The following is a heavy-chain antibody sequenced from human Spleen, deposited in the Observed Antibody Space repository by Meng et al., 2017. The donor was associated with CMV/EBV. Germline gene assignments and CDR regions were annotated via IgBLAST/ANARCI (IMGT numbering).Heavy chain of an antibody. V-gene: IGHV3-30*02. D-gene: IGHD4-17*01. J-gene: IGHJ4*02. CDR1: GFTFSSYG. CDR2: IWYDGSNK. Sequence: GGSPRLSCAASGFTFSSYGMHWVRQAPGKGLEWVAVIWYDGSNKYYADSVKGRFTISRDNSKNTLYLQMNSLRAEDTAVYYCANEQDYGARDYWGQGTLVTVSS. CDR3: ANEQDYGARDY.